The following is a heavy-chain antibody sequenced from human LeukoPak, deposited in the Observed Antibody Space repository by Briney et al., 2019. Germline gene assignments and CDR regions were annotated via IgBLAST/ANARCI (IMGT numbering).Heavy chain of an antibody. D-gene: IGHD1-20*01. CDR2: IRNDGTNK. CDR1: GFTFSSYW. J-gene: IGHJ5*02. V-gene: IGHV3-30*02. Sequence: GGSLRLSCAASGFTFSSYWMHWVRQAPGKGLEWVAFIRNDGTNKYYAESVKGRFTISRDNSKNTLYLQMNSLRAEDTAVYYCAKGTSYNWNDGWFDPWGNGILVTVSS. CDR3: AKGTSYNWNDGWFDP.